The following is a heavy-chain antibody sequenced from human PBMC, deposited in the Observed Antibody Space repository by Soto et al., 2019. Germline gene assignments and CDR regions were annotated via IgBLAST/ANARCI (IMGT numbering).Heavy chain of an antibody. V-gene: IGHV1-69*01. D-gene: IGHD2-2*01. J-gene: IGHJ6*02. Sequence: QVQLVQSGAEVKKPGSSVKVSCKASGGTFSSYAISWVRQAPGQGLAWMGGIVPISGTANYAQKFQSRVTITADESTSTAYMELSSLRSEDTAAYYCARSQGSSTSLEIYYYYYYGMDVWGQGTTVTVSS. CDR2: IVPISGTA. CDR3: ARSQGSSTSLEIYYYYYYGMDV. CDR1: GGTFSSYA.